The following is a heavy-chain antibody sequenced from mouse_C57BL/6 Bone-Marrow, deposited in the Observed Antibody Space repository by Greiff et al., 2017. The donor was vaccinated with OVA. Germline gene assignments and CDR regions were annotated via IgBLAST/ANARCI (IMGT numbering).Heavy chain of an antibody. Sequence: QVQLQQPGAELVKPGASVKLSCKASGYTFTSYWMHWVKQRPGQGLEWIGMIHPNSGSTNYNEKFKSKATLTVDKSSSTAYMQLSSLTSEDSAVYYCARSEAYYSKAYWGQGTLVTVSA. J-gene: IGHJ3*01. CDR1: GYTFTSYW. CDR3: ARSEAYYSKAY. D-gene: IGHD2-5*01. CDR2: IHPNSGST. V-gene: IGHV1-64*01.